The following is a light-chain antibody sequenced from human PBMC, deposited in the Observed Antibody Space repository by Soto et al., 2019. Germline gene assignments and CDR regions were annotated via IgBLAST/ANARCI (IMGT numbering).Light chain of an antibody. CDR3: SSFTSSTTLV. CDR2: EVT. Sequence: QSALTQPPSVSGSPGQSATISCTGTSSDVGNYNRVSWYQQPPGTAPKLIIYEVTNRPSGVPDRFSGSKSGNTASLTISGLQAADEADYYCSSFTSSTTLVFGGGTKLTVL. V-gene: IGLV2-18*02. J-gene: IGLJ2*01. CDR1: SSDVGNYNR.